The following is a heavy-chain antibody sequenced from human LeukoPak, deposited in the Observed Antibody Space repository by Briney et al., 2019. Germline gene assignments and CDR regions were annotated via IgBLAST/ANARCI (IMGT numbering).Heavy chain of an antibody. CDR3: ARGLISREGLDY. CDR1: GGSISSSYW. Sequence: SETLSLTCAVSGGSISSSYWWSWVRQSPGKGLEWIGEVYQSGSTNYNPSLKSRVTMSVDKTKNQFSLKLSSVTAADTAVYYCARGLISREGLDYWGQGTLVTVSS. D-gene: IGHD2-2*01. J-gene: IGHJ4*02. V-gene: IGHV4-4*02. CDR2: VYQSGST.